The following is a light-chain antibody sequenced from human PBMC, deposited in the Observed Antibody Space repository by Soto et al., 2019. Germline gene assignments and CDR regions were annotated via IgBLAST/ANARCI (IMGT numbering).Light chain of an antibody. CDR3: GTSDNSLNTGWV. V-gene: IGLV1-51*01. CDR1: TSNIGNHH. J-gene: IGLJ3*02. CDR2: DND. Sequence: QSVLTQPPSVSAAPGQRVTISCSGSTSNIGNHHVSWYQQLPGTAPNLLIYDNDKRPSGIPDRFSGSKSGTSATLGITGLQTGDEADYYCGTSDNSLNTGWVFGGGTKLTVL.